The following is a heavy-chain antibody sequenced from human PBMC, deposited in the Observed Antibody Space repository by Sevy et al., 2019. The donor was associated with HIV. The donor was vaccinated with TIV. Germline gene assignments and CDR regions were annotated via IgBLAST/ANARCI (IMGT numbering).Heavy chain of an antibody. CDR3: ARTILVRGSDWFVP. CDR1: GYTFTSYG. V-gene: IGHV1-18*01. D-gene: IGHD3-3*02. J-gene: IGHJ5*02. CDR2: ISAYNGNT. Sequence: ASVKVSCKASGYTFTSYGISWVRQAPGQGLEWMGWISAYNGNTNYAQKLQGRDTMTTDTSTSTAYMELRSLRSDDTAVYYCARTILVRGSDWFVPWCQGTLVTASS.